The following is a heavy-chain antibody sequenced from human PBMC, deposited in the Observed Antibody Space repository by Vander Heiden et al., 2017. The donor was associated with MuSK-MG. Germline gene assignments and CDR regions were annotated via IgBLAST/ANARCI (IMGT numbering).Heavy chain of an antibody. CDR2: IYYTGST. Sequence: QVHLEESGPGLVKPSETLSLTCSVSGGFISNYYWSWIRQFPGKGLEWIGYIYYTGSTSDNPSLRSRLSMSVDRAKNQFSLKLASVTAADTAAYYCARGLGDYDFWSGFDYWGQGVPVTVSS. J-gene: IGHJ4*02. D-gene: IGHD3-3*01. CDR3: ARGLGDYDFWSGFDY. V-gene: IGHV4-59*08. CDR1: GGFISNYY.